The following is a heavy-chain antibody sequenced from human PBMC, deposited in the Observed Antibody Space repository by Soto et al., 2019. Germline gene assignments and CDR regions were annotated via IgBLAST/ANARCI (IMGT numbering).Heavy chain of an antibody. CDR1: GFTFTNYA. V-gene: IGHV3-23*01. Sequence: PGGSLRLSCAASGFTFTNYAMIWIRQAPGKGLEWVSAISGSGSTYYADSVKGRFGISRDSSKNTLHLQMNSLRAEDTAVYYCAKLVHHDFLTGFHRYFDNWGQGTLVTVSS. CDR2: ISGSGST. J-gene: IGHJ4*02. CDR3: AKLVHHDFLTGFHRYFDN. D-gene: IGHD3-9*01.